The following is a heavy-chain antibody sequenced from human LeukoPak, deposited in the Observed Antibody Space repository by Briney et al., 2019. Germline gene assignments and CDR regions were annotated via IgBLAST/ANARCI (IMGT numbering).Heavy chain of an antibody. CDR2: IRYEGSNK. Sequence: GGSLRLSCAASGFTFSSYGMHWVRQAPGKGLEWVAFIRYEGSNKYYADSVKGRFTISRDNSKNTLYLQMNSLRAEDTAVYCCAGGYCSSTSCYTELFDYRGQGTLVTVSS. D-gene: IGHD2-2*02. CDR3: AGGYCSSTSCYTELFDY. CDR1: GFTFSSYG. J-gene: IGHJ4*02. V-gene: IGHV3-30*02.